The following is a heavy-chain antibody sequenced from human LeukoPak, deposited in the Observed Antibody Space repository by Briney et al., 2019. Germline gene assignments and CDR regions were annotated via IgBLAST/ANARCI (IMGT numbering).Heavy chain of an antibody. V-gene: IGHV3-21*01. J-gene: IGHJ4*02. D-gene: IGHD3-10*01. CDR1: GFTFSSYS. CDR3: ARDPRAYYYGSGSYEPSDY. CDR2: ISCSSSYI. Sequence: GGPLRLSCAASGFTFSSYSMNWVRQAPGKGLEWVSSISCSSSYIYYADSVKGRFTISRDNAKNSLYLQMNSLRAEDTAVYYCARDPRAYYYGSGSYEPSDYWGQGTLVTVSS.